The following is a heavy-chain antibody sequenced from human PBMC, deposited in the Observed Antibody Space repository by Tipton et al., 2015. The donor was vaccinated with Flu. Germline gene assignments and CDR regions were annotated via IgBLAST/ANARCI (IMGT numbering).Heavy chain of an antibody. CDR2: IYYSGST. CDR3: ASFGSGSHLNWFDP. D-gene: IGHD3-10*01. V-gene: IGHV4-31*03. Sequence: TLSLTCTVSGGSISSGGYYWSWIRQHPGKGLEWIGYIYYSGSTYYNPSLKSRVTISVDTSKNQFSLKLSSVTAADTAVYYCASFGSGSHLNWFDPWGQGTLVTVSS. CDR1: GGSISSGGYY. J-gene: IGHJ5*02.